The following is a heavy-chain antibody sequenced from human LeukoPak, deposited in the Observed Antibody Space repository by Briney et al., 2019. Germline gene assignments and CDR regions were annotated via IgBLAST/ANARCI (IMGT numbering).Heavy chain of an antibody. D-gene: IGHD6-19*01. J-gene: IGHJ4*02. CDR1: GYTFTSSD. CDR2: MNPNSGDT. CDR3: ARGGAGTLEAVD. Sequence: ASVKVSCKASGYTFTSSDINWVRQATGQGLEWMGWMNPNSGDTGYAQKFQGRVTMTRNTPISTAYMELSSLRSEDTGVYYCARGGAGTLEAVDWGQGTLVTVS. V-gene: IGHV1-8*01.